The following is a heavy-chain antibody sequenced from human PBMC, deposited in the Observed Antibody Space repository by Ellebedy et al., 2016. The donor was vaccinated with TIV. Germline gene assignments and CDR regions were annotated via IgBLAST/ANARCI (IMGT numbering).Heavy chain of an antibody. Sequence: SETLSLXXTVSGGSVSSGYYYWSWIRQPPGKGLEWIGYISSTGSTKYNPSLKTRVTISVDTSKNQFSLRLSSVTAADTAAYYCARVQGPYFYNYGLDVWGQGTTVTVSS. CDR1: GGSVSSGYYY. V-gene: IGHV4-61*01. CDR3: ARVQGPYFYNYGLDV. J-gene: IGHJ6*02. CDR2: ISSTGST.